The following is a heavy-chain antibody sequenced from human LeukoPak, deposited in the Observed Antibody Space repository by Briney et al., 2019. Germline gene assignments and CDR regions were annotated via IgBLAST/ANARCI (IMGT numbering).Heavy chain of an antibody. D-gene: IGHD2-8*01. Sequence: GGSLRLSCAASGFTFSSYAMSWVRQAPGKGLEWVSAISGSGGSTYYADSVKGRFTISRDNSKSTLYLQMNSLGDDDSAAYFCARVYLERLTAGYFDHWGQGTQVTVSP. CDR1: GFTFSSYA. V-gene: IGHV3-23*01. CDR2: ISGSGGST. J-gene: IGHJ4*02. CDR3: ARVYLERLTAGYFDH.